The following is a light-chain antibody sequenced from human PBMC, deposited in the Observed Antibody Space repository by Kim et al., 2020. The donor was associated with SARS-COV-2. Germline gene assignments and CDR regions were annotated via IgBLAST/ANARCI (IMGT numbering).Light chain of an antibody. V-gene: IGLV3-19*01. J-gene: IGLJ1*01. CDR1: SLRTYY. CDR2: GKN. CDR3: NSRDSSGNHHYV. Sequence: LGETVRLTGQGDSLRTYYASWYQHKPGQAPVLVIYGKNNRPSGIPDRFSGSSSGNTASLTITGAQAEDEADYYCNSRDSSGNHHYVFGTGTKVTVL.